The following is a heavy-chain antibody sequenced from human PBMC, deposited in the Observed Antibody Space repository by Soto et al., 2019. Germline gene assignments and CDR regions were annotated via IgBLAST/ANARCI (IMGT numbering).Heavy chain of an antibody. J-gene: IGHJ4*02. CDR1: AYTFTSYD. CDR3: ARGDYDSSGYPDYFDY. D-gene: IGHD3-22*01. Sequence: QVQLVQSGAEVKKPGASVKVSCKASAYTFTSYDINWVRQATGQGLEWMGWVSPNSGNTGYAQKFQGRVTMTRNTYISTAYMELSSLRSEDTAIYYCARGDYDSSGYPDYFDYWGQGTPVTVSS. CDR2: VSPNSGNT. V-gene: IGHV1-8*01.